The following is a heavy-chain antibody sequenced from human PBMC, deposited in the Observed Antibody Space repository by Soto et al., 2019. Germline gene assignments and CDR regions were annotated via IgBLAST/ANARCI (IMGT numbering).Heavy chain of an antibody. Sequence: QVQLVQSGAEVKKPGASVKVSCKASGYIFTTYYIHWVRQAAGQGLEWMAIINPLPTSGSTNYAQRCQGRVTVTTDTSTSTVYRGLSSLRSADTDVYYCARDLAAAAYWGQGTLVTVSS. D-gene: IGHD6-13*01. CDR1: GYIFTTYY. V-gene: IGHV1-46*01. CDR2: INPLPTSGST. J-gene: IGHJ4*02. CDR3: ARDLAAAAY.